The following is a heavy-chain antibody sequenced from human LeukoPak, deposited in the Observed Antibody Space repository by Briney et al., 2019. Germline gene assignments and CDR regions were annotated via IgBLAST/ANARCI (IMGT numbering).Heavy chain of an antibody. CDR1: GYTFTSFG. Sequence: ASVKVSCKPSGYTFTSFGISWVRQAPGQGLEWMGWIGAYNGDTNYAQKFQGRVTMTTDTSTSTAYMDLRSLGSDDTAVYYCTRDHCRGDNCPSFDYWGQGTLVTVPS. D-gene: IGHD2-15*01. V-gene: IGHV1-18*04. CDR3: TRDHCRGDNCPSFDY. J-gene: IGHJ4*02. CDR2: IGAYNGDT.